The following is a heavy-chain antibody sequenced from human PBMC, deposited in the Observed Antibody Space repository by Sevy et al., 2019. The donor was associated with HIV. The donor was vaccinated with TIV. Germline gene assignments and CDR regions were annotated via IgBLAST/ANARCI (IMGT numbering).Heavy chain of an antibody. Sequence: SETLSLTCTVSGGSISNYYWNWIRQPPGKGLEWIGYVYYTGNTNYNPSLKSRVTISVDTSKNQFSLKLSSVTAADTAVYYCARLISPYSSSWSYYYYMDVWGKGTTVTVS. CDR3: ARLISPYSSSWSYYYYMDV. D-gene: IGHD6-13*01. CDR1: GGSISNYY. CDR2: VYYTGNT. J-gene: IGHJ6*03. V-gene: IGHV4-59*08.